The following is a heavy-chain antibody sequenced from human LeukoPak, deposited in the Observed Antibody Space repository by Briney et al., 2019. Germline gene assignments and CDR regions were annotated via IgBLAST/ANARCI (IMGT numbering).Heavy chain of an antibody. Sequence: SETLSLTCTVSGGSISSGSYYWSWIRQPPGKGLEWIGYIYYSGSTNYNPSLKSRVTISVDTSKNQFSLKLSPVTAADTAVYYCARSIRFLEWLAPWGQGTLVTVSS. V-gene: IGHV4-61*01. D-gene: IGHD3-3*01. J-gene: IGHJ5*02. CDR1: GGSISSGSYY. CDR2: IYYSGST. CDR3: ARSIRFLEWLAP.